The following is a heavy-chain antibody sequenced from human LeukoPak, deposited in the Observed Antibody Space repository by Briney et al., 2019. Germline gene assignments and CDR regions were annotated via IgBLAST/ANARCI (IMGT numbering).Heavy chain of an antibody. D-gene: IGHD1-26*01. Sequence: GGSLRLSCVASGFTFSSYWMSWVRQVPGKGLECVADIKQDGSEKYYVDSVKGRFTISRDNAKNSLYLQMNSLRVEDTAVYYCARGKSGSYGTKGYWGQGTLVTVSS. CDR1: GFTFSSYW. CDR3: ARGKSGSYGTKGY. J-gene: IGHJ4*02. V-gene: IGHV3-7*01. CDR2: IKQDGSEK.